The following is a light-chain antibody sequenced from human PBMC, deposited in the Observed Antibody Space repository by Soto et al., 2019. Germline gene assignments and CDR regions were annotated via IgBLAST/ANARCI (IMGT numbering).Light chain of an antibody. CDR3: QQFGSSWFK. J-gene: IGKJ1*01. V-gene: IGKV3-20*01. Sequence: EIVLTQSPATLSLSPGERATLSCRASQSIGSSYLAWYQQKPGHAPRLIIYGTSSRATGIPDRFSGSGSGTAFTLTISRLAPEDFAVYYCQQFGSSWFKFGQGTKVEIK. CDR1: QSIGSSY. CDR2: GTS.